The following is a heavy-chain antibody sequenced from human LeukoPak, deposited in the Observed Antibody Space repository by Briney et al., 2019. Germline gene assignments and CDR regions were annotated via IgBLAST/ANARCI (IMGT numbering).Heavy chain of an antibody. V-gene: IGHV3-7*01. CDR2: IKEDGGEK. D-gene: IGHD3-10*01. CDR1: GFSFTSYW. CDR3: AKDDPLVRGVDY. J-gene: IGHJ4*02. Sequence: GGSLRLSCAASGFSFTSYWMAWVRQAPGKGLEWVANIKEDGGEKYYVDSVKGRFTISRDNSENTLYLQMNSLRAEDTAVYYCAKDDPLVRGVDYWGQGPLVTVSS.